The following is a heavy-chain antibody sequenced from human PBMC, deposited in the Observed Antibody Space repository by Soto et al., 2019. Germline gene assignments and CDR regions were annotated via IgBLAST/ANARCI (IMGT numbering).Heavy chain of an antibody. CDR1: GGSISSGGYS. CDR3: ARATSYYGSGSYYSFDY. V-gene: IGHV4-30-2*01. D-gene: IGHD3-10*01. Sequence: TLSLTCAVSGGSISSGGYSWSWIRQPPGKGLEWIGYIYHSGSTYYNPSLKSRVTISVDRSKNQFSLKLSSVTAADTAVYYCARATSYYGSGSYYSFDYWGQGTLVTVSS. CDR2: IYHSGST. J-gene: IGHJ4*02.